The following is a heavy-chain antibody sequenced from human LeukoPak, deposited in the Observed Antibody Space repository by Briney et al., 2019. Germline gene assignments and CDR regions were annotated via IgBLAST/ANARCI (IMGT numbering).Heavy chain of an antibody. Sequence: GGSLRLSCAASGFTFSTYIMNWVRQAPGKGLEWVSSIARSSTYIYYADSVKGRFTISRDDAKNSLYLQLNSLRAEDTAMYFCARGVISVALVDYWGQGTLVTVSS. CDR1: GFTFSTYI. V-gene: IGHV3-21*01. J-gene: IGHJ4*02. CDR3: ARGVISVALVDY. CDR2: IARSSTYI. D-gene: IGHD6-19*01.